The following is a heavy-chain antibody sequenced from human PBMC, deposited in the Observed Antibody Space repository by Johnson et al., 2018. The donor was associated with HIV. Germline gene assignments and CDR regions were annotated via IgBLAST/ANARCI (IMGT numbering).Heavy chain of an antibody. CDR2: INCNGGNT. J-gene: IGHJ3*02. CDR3: ASHLSGVWGSYRRGAFDI. CDR1: GFIFDDYG. V-gene: IGHV3-20*04. D-gene: IGHD3-16*02. Sequence: VQLVESGGGVLRPGASLRLSCEGFGFIFDDYGLNWVRQGPGKGLEWVSGINCNGGNTGYADSVKGRFTISRDNAKNSLFLQMNSLRAEDTAVYYCASHLSGVWGSYRRGAFDIWGQGTMVTVSS.